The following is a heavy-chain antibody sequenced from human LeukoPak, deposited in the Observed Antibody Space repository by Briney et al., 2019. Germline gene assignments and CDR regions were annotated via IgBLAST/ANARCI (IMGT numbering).Heavy chain of an antibody. V-gene: IGHV1-69*13. CDR3: ARDLSYYDSSGYSLYYFDY. CDR2: IIPSFGTA. D-gene: IGHD3-22*01. J-gene: IGHJ4*02. Sequence: SVKVSCKASGGTFSSYAISWVRQAPGQGLEWMGGIIPSFGTANYAQKFQGRVTITADESTSTAYMELSSLRSEDTPVYYCARDLSYYDSSGYSLYYFDYWGQGTLVTVSS. CDR1: GGTFSSYA.